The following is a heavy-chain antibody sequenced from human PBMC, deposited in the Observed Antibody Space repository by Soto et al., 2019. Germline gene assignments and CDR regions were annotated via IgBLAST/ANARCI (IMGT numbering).Heavy chain of an antibody. D-gene: IGHD2-2*01. CDR2: ISWNSGSI. CDR1: GFTFDDYA. V-gene: IGHV3-9*01. CDR3: VKDKSSMATRTSDF. J-gene: IGHJ4*02. Sequence: GGSLRLSCVISGFTFDDYAMHWVRQAPGGGLNWVASISWNSGSIGHGESVKGRFTISRDNAKNTLYLQMNSLKPEDTALYYCVKDKSSMATRTSDFWGPGAVVTVSS.